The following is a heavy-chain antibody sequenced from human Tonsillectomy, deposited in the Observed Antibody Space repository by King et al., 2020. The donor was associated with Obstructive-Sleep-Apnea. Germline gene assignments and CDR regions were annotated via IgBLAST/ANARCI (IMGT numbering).Heavy chain of an antibody. CDR3: AKDRVAPSHTANSRQYYYYYGMDV. D-gene: IGHD4/OR15-4a*01. CDR1: GLTSGDYV. V-gene: IGHV3-43D*03. CDR2: ITGDGDMT. J-gene: IGHJ6*02. Sequence: VQLVESGGAVVQPGGSLRLSCVISGLTSGDYVMHWVRQAPGKGLEWVALITGDGDMTYYGDSVKGRFTISRDNSKKSLYLQMNSLIAEDTALYYCAKDRVAPSHTANSRQYYYYYGMDVWGQGTTVSVSS.